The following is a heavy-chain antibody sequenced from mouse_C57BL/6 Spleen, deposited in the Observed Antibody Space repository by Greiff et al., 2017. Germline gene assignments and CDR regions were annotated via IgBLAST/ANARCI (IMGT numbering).Heavy chain of an antibody. CDR2: IDPKNGDT. Sequence: EVQLQESGAELVRPGASVTLSCTASGFNIKDDYMHWVKQRPEQGLEWIGWIDPKNGDTEYASKFQGKATITADTSSNTAYLQLSSLTSEDTAVYYCTTCRDGYGFAYWGQGTLVTVSA. CDR1: GFNIKDDY. D-gene: IGHD2-3*01. V-gene: IGHV14-4*01. CDR3: TTCRDGYGFAY. J-gene: IGHJ3*01.